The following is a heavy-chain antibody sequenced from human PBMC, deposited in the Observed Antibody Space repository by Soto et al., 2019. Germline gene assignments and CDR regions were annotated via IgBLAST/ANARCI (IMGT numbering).Heavy chain of an antibody. J-gene: IGHJ4*02. D-gene: IGHD3-10*01. V-gene: IGHV3-30*18. CDR1: GFTFSSYA. CDR2: ICDGGSNT. CDR3: AKSSITMVRIADY. Sequence: PGGSLRLSCAASGFTFSSYAMSWVRQAPGKGLEWVAVICDGGSNTYYADSVKGRFTISRDNSKNTLYLQMNSLRAEDTAVYYCAKSSITMVRIADYWGQGTLVTVSS.